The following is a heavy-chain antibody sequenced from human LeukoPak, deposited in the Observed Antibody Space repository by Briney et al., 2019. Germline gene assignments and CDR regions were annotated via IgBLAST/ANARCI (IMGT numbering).Heavy chain of an antibody. V-gene: IGHV3-33*06. J-gene: IGHJ3*02. D-gene: IGHD3-10*01. CDR3: AKDQAGFGELFSDAFDI. CDR2: IWYDGSNK. CDR1: GFTFSSYG. Sequence: GGSLRLSCAASGFTFSSYGMHWVRQAPGKGLEWVAVIWYDGSNKYYADSVKGPFTISRDNSKNTLYLQMNSLRAEDTAVYYCAKDQAGFGELFSDAFDIWGQGTMVTVSS.